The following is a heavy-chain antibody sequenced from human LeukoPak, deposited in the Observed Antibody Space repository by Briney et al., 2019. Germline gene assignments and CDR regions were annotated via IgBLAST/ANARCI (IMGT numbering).Heavy chain of an antibody. CDR2: IYYSGST. D-gene: IGHD1-1*01. CDR1: GGSISSSSFY. J-gene: IGHJ3*02. CDR3: ARQMHNWNDYAFDI. Sequence: SETLSLTCTVSGGSISSSSFYWGWIRQPPGKGLEWIGSIYYSGSTYYNPSRKSRVTISVDTSKNQFSLKLSSVTAADTAVYYCARQMHNWNDYAFDIWGQGTMVTVSS. V-gene: IGHV4-39*01.